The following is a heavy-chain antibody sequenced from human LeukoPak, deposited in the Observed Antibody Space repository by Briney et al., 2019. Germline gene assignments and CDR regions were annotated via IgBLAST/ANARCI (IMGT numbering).Heavy chain of an antibody. CDR2: ISYDGSNK. V-gene: IGHV3-30*04. CDR3: ASFDGVPTDGAFDI. CDR1: GFTFSGYA. Sequence: PGRSLRLSCAASGFTFSGYAMHWVRQAPGKGLEWVAVISYDGSNKYYADSVKGRFTISRDNSKNTLYLQMNSLRAEDTAVYYCASFDGVPTDGAFDIWGQGTMVTVSS. D-gene: IGHD3-9*01. J-gene: IGHJ3*02.